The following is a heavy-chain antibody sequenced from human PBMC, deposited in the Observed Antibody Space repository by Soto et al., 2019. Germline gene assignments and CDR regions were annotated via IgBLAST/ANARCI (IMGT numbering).Heavy chain of an antibody. Sequence: LRLSCAASGFTFSSYAMHWVRQAPGKGLEWVAVISYDGSNKYYADSVKGRFTISRDNSKNTLYLQMNSLRAEDTAVYYCARGYLAAAGKLIYWGQGTLVT. CDR3: ARGYLAAAGKLIY. CDR2: ISYDGSNK. J-gene: IGHJ4*02. V-gene: IGHV3-30-3*01. CDR1: GFTFSSYA. D-gene: IGHD6-13*01.